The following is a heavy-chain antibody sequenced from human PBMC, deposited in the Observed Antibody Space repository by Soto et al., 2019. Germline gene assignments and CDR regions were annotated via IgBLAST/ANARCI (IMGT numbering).Heavy chain of an antibody. V-gene: IGHV1-46*01. CDR3: ARDAGTSGSYTRY. Sequence: QVQLVQSGAEVKKPGASVKVSCKASGYTFTNYFMHWVRQAPGQGLEWMGMINPSGAGTSYAQKCQGRVSMTRDTSTSTMYMELTSLRSEDTAMYYCARDAGTSGSYTRYWGQGTLVTVSS. CDR1: GYTFTNYF. D-gene: IGHD1-26*01. CDR2: INPSGAGT. J-gene: IGHJ4*02.